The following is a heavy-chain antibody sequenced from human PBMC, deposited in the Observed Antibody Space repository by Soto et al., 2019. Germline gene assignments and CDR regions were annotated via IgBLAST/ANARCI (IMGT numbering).Heavy chain of an antibody. J-gene: IGHJ4*02. CDR1: GGSISSGPYS. Sequence: SETLSLTCTVSGGSISSGPYSWGWIRQPPGKGLEWIGSMDYSGSTNYNPSLKSRVTISVDTSKNQFSLKLSSVTAADTAVYYCAGRDIVVVPADPYFDYWGQGTLVTVSS. D-gene: IGHD2-2*01. CDR3: AGRDIVVVPADPYFDY. CDR2: MDYSGST. V-gene: IGHV4-39*07.